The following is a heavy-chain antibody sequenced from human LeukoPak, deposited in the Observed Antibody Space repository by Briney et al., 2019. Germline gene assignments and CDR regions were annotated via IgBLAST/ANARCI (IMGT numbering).Heavy chain of an antibody. J-gene: IGHJ6*03. V-gene: IGHV3-23*01. Sequence: GGSLRFSCAASGFTFSSYGMSWVRQAPGKGLEWVSAISGSGGSTYYADSVEGRFTISRDNSKNTLYLQMNSLRAEDTAVYYCARGDSYGYLYYYYMDVWGKGTTVTVSS. D-gene: IGHD5-18*01. CDR2: ISGSGGST. CDR1: GFTFSSYG. CDR3: ARGDSYGYLYYYYMDV.